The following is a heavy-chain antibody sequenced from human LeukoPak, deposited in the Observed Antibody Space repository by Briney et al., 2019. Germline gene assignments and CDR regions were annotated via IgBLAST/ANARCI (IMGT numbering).Heavy chain of an antibody. CDR1: GGSISSYY. Sequence: SETLSLTCTVSGGSISSYYWSWIRQPPGKGLEWIGYIYYSGSTNYNPSLKSRVTISVDTSKNQFSLKLSPVTAADTAVYYCARFRYYYDSSGYYYPNWYFDLWGRGTLVTVSS. CDR2: IYYSGST. J-gene: IGHJ2*01. D-gene: IGHD3-22*01. V-gene: IGHV4-59*01. CDR3: ARFRYYYDSSGYYYPNWYFDL.